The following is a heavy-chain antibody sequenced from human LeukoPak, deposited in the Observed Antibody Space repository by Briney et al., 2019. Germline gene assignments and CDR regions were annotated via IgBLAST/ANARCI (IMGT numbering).Heavy chain of an antibody. CDR2: IYWDDDA. D-gene: IGHD2/OR15-2a*01. CDR3: AHRPNSGWYYFDY. Sequence: SGPTLVKPTQTLTLTCTFSGFSLTTNGVGVGWVRQPPGKALEWLALIYWDDDARYSPSLRTRLTITKDTSEKQVVLTMINMDPADTATYYCAHRPNSGWYYFDYWGQGTLVTVSS. J-gene: IGHJ4*02. CDR1: GFSLTTNGVG. V-gene: IGHV2-5*02.